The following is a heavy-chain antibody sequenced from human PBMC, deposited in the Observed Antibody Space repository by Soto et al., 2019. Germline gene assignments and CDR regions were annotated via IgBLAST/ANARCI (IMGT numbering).Heavy chain of an antibody. Sequence: PGESLKISCKGSGYSFTSYWIGWVRQTPGKGLEWMGIIYPGDSDTRYSPSFQGQVTISADKSISTAYLQWSSLKASDTAMYYCARRGYDHVTHDYGMDVWGQGTTVTVS. J-gene: IGHJ6*02. CDR3: ARRGYDHVTHDYGMDV. D-gene: IGHD5-12*01. CDR1: GYSFTSYW. CDR2: IYPGDSDT. V-gene: IGHV5-51*01.